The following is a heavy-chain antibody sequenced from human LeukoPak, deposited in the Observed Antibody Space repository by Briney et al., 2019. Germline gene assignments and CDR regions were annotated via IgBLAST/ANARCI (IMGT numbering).Heavy chain of an antibody. D-gene: IGHD6-6*01. Sequence: GGSLRLSCAASGFTFGSYGMSWVRQAPGKGLEWVSFITPNADRASYADSVKGRFTISRDNSKSTLFVYLQMNSLRTDDTALYYCAGGGEAARSLAYWGQGALVTVSS. CDR1: GFTFGSYG. CDR2: ITPNADRA. J-gene: IGHJ4*02. CDR3: AGGGEAARSLAY. V-gene: IGHV3-23*01.